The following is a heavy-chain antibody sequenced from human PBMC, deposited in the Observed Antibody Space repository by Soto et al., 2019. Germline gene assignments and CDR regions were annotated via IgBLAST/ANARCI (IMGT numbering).Heavy chain of an antibody. CDR3: ARSYDFWSGYYFDY. V-gene: IGHV4-31*03. CDR2: IYYSGST. J-gene: IGHJ4*02. D-gene: IGHD3-3*01. Sequence: TLSLTCTVSGGSISSGGYYWSWIRQHPGKGLGWIGYIYYSGSTYYNPSLKSRVTISVDTSKNQFSLKLSSVTAADTAVYYCARSYDFWSGYYFDYWGQGTLVTVSS. CDR1: GGSISSGGYY.